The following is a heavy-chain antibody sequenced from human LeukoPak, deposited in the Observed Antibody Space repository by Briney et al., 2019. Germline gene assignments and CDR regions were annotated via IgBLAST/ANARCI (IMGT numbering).Heavy chain of an antibody. Sequence: PGGSLRLSCAASGFPFSAYGMGWVRQTPGKGLEWVSTINDNGRNTHYADSVKGRFTISRDNSKDTIYLQMNGLRVEDTAIYYCIKDVGGSAFYEYWGQGILVTV. CDR3: IKDVGGSAFYEY. V-gene: IGHV3-23*01. CDR2: INDNGRNT. J-gene: IGHJ4*02. CDR1: GFPFSAYG. D-gene: IGHD2-15*01.